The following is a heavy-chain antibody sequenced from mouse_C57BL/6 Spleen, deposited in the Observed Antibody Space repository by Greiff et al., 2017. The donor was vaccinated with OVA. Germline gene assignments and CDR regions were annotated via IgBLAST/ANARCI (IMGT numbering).Heavy chain of an antibody. V-gene: IGHV1-42*01. D-gene: IGHD1-1*01. CDR3: ARGYGSLYFDY. J-gene: IGHJ2*01. CDR1: GYSFTGYY. CDR2: INPSTGGT. Sequence: VQLQQSGPELVKPGASVKISCKASGYSFTGYYMNWVKQSPEKSLEWIGEINPSTGGTTYNQKFKAKATLTVDKSSSTAYMQLKSLTSEDSAVYYCARGYGSLYFDYWGQGTTLTVSS.